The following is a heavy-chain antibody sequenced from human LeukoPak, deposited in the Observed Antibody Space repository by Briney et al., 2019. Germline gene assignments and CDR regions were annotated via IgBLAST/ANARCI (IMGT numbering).Heavy chain of an antibody. Sequence: GSLRLSCAASGFTVSSNYMSWVRQAPGNSLEWVSVIYSGGSTYYADSVKGRFTISRDTPKNTLYLQMNNLRAEDTAVYYCARALGQFGNWFDPWGQGTLVTVCS. CDR3: ARALGQFGNWFDP. V-gene: IGHV3-53*01. D-gene: IGHD3-16*01. CDR1: GFTVSSNY. CDR2: IYSGGST. J-gene: IGHJ5*02.